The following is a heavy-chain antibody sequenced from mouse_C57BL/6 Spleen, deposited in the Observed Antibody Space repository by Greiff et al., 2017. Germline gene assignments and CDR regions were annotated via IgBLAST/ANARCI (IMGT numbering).Heavy chain of an antibody. CDR3: ARGGVVYYGSSDF. V-gene: IGHV1-22*01. J-gene: IGHJ2*01. Sequence: VQLQQSGPELVKPGASVKMSCKASGYTFTDYNMHWVKQSHGKSLEWIGYINPNNGGTSYNQKFKGKATLTVNKSSSTAYMELRSLTSEDSAVYYCARGGVVYYGSSDFWGQGTTLTVSS. D-gene: IGHD1-1*01. CDR2: INPNNGGT. CDR1: GYTFTDYN.